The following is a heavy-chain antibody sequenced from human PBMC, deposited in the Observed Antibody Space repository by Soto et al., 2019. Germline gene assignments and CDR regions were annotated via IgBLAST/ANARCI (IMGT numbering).Heavy chain of an antibody. CDR1: GFTFSSYW. J-gene: IGHJ5*02. CDR3: ARVARGAWGVFDP. V-gene: IGHV3-74*01. Sequence: VQLVESGGGLVQPGGSLRLSCAASGFTFSSYWMHWVRQAPGKGLEWVSRIDYDGGTTSYADSVKGRFTISRDNAKNTLYLQMSSLTAEDTAVYYCARVARGAWGVFDPWGQGTLVTVSP. D-gene: IGHD3-16*01. CDR2: IDYDGGTT.